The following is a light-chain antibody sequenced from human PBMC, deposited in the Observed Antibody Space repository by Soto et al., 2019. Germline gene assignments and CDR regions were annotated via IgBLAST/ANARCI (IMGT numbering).Light chain of an antibody. J-gene: IGKJ4*01. Sequence: EIVMTQSPATLSASPGERATLSCRASQSVGSSLAWFQQKPGQAPRLLISGASTRATGIPARFSGSGSATDFTLTISSLHSEDFAVYFCQQYNTWHTLGGGTQVEIK. V-gene: IGKV3-15*01. CDR3: QQYNTWHT. CDR2: GAS. CDR1: QSVGSS.